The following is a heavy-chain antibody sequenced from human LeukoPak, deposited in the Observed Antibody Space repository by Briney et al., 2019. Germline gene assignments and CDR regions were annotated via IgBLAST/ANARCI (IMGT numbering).Heavy chain of an antibody. Sequence: GGSLRLSCSMSGFTLSHYAMSWVRQAPGKGLEWVSTIGGGGGSTDYTDSVKGRFTISRDNSKNTLYLQMNSLGAEDTAVYYCARCLYYYGSGSYYVDYWGQGTLVTVSS. V-gene: IGHV3-23*01. D-gene: IGHD3-10*01. CDR3: ARCLYYYGSGSYYVDY. CDR2: IGGGGGST. J-gene: IGHJ4*02. CDR1: GFTLSHYA.